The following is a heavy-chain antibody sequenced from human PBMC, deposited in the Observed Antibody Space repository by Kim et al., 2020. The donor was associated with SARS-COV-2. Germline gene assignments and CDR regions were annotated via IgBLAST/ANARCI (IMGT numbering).Heavy chain of an antibody. CDR3: VKDSSSSS. CDR1: GFNFSSHW. Sequence: GGSLRLSCAASGFNFSSHWMHWVRKVPGKGLVGVARINPDGTSTTYADSVKGRFTISRDSAKNTLSLQMNSLRVEDTAVYYCVKDSSSSSWGQGTLVTVSS. CDR2: INPDGTST. D-gene: IGHD6-13*01. J-gene: IGHJ4*02. V-gene: IGHV3-74*01.